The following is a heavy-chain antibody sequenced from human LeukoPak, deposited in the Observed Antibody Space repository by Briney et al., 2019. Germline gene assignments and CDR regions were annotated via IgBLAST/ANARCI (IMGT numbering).Heavy chain of an antibody. D-gene: IGHD5-24*01. CDR1: GGSFSGYY. Sequence: PSETLSLTCAVYGGSFSGYYWSWIRQPPGKGLEWIGEINHSGSTNYNPSLKSRVTKSVDTSKNQFSLKLSSVTAADTAVYYCARGRRWLQGGYFDYWGQGTLVTVSS. V-gene: IGHV4-34*01. CDR3: ARGRRWLQGGYFDY. CDR2: INHSGST. J-gene: IGHJ4*02.